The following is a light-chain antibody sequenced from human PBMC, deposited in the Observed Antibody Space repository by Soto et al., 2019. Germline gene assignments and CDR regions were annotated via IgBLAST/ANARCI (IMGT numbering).Light chain of an antibody. Sequence: EIVMTQFPDTLSVSPGDTATLSCRSSQNIHINLAWYQQKPGQAPTLLIYGVTARAPGVPARFSGSGSGTEFTLTIRSVQSGDFGVFYCQQYEGWPRTFGLGTKVEIQ. V-gene: IGKV3-15*01. CDR2: GVT. CDR1: QNIHIN. CDR3: QQYEGWPRT. J-gene: IGKJ2*01.